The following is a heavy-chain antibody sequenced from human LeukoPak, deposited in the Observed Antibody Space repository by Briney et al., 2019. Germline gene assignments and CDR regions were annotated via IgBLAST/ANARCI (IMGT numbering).Heavy chain of an antibody. Sequence: SVKVSCKASGYTFTSYYMHWVRQAPGQGLEWMGGIIPIFGTANYAQKFQGRVTITADESTSTAYMELSSLRSEDTAVYYCASPPGSYGNYYYGMDVWGQGTTVTVSS. D-gene: IGHD1-26*01. CDR3: ASPPGSYGNYYYGMDV. CDR1: GYTFTSYY. V-gene: IGHV1-69*13. CDR2: IIPIFGTA. J-gene: IGHJ6*02.